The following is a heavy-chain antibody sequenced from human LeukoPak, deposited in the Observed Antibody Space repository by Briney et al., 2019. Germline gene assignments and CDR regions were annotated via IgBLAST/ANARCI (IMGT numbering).Heavy chain of an antibody. J-gene: IGHJ4*02. CDR3: ARVGDYSSSWYDLLHFDS. CDR1: GGSVGSSPYY. V-gene: IGHV4-39*07. D-gene: IGHD6-13*01. Sequence: PSETLSLTCTVSGGSVGSSPYYWAWVRQPPGRELDWIGSVSYSGRPSYTPSLESRVTISVDTSKNQSFLKFNSVTAADTAVYYCARVGDYSSSWYDLLHFDSWGPGTLVTVSS. CDR2: VSYSGRP.